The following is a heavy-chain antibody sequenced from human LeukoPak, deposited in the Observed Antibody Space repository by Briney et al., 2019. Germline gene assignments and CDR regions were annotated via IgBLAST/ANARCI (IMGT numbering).Heavy chain of an antibody. CDR1: GYRFTSHW. CDR2: IYPGDSDT. V-gene: IGHV5-51*01. Sequence: GESLKTSCKSSGYRFTSHWIGWVRQMPGKGLEWMGIIYPGDSDTRYSPSFQGHVTISADKSISTAYLQWSSLKASDTAMYYCARLNGVSIFGVGYYGMDVWGQGTTVTVSS. J-gene: IGHJ6*02. CDR3: ARLNGVSIFGVGYYGMDV. D-gene: IGHD3-3*01.